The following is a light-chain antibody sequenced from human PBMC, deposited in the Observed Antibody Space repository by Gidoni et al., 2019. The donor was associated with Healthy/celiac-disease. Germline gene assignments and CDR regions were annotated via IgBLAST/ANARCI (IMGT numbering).Light chain of an antibody. CDR2: DDS. Sequence: SNVLTQQPSVSVAPGQTARITCGGNNTGSKSVHWYQQKPGQAPVLVVYDDSDRPSGIPERFSGSNSGNTATLTISRVEAGDEADYYCQVWDSSSDHHVVFGGGTKLTVL. CDR3: QVWDSSSDHHVV. V-gene: IGLV3-21*02. J-gene: IGLJ2*01. CDR1: NTGSKS.